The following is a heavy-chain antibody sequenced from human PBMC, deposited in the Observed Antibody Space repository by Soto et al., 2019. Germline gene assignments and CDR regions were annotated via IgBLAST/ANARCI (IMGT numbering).Heavy chain of an antibody. J-gene: IGHJ4*02. CDR3: AKDGDILTGYSDY. D-gene: IGHD3-9*01. CDR1: GFSFSFSG. V-gene: IGHV3-23*04. Sequence: VHLVESGGGVVQPGRSLRLSCAASGFSFSFSGMHWVRQAPGKGLEWVSAISGSGGSTYYADSVKGRFTISRDNSKNTLYLQMNSLRAEDTAVYYCAKDGDILTGYSDYWGQGTLVTVSS. CDR2: ISGSGGST.